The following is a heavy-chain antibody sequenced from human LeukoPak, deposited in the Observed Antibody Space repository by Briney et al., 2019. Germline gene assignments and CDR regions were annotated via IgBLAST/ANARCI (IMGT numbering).Heavy chain of an antibody. D-gene: IGHD6-13*01. CDR3: ARYSSSWTGVAYYFDH. CDR2: TYYRSKWYN. CDR1: GDSVSSNSAA. V-gene: IGHV6-1*01. J-gene: IGHJ4*02. Sequence: SQTLSLTCAISGDSVSSNSAAWNWIRQSPSRGLEWLGRTYYRSKWYNDYAVSVKSRITINPDTSKNQFSLQLNSVTPEDTAVYYCARYSSSWTGVAYYFDHWGQGTLVTVSS.